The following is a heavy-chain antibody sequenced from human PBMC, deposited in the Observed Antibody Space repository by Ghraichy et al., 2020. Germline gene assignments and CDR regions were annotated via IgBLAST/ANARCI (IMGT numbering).Heavy chain of an antibody. V-gene: IGHV4-34*01. CDR2: INHSGST. CDR3: ARRALMGCGGDCYVDY. J-gene: IGHJ4*02. D-gene: IGHD2-21*02. CDR1: GGSFSGYY. Sequence: SQTLSLTCAVYGGSFSGYYWSWIRQPPGKGLEWIGEINHSGSTNYNPSLKSRVTISVDTSKNQFSLKLSSVTAADTAVYYCARRALMGCGGDCYVDYWGQGTLVTVSS.